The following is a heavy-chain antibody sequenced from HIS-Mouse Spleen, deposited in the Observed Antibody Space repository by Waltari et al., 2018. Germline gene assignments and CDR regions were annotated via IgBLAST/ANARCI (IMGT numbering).Heavy chain of an antibody. D-gene: IGHD6-6*01. CDR2: ISWNSGSI. J-gene: IGHJ4*02. Sequence: EVQLVESGGGLGQPGRSLRLPCAASGFTFDDYAMPWVRQAPGKGLEWVSGISWNSGSIGYADSVKGRFTISRDNAKNSLYLQMNSLRAEDTALYYCAKDLRPAYSSSPYFDYWGQGTLVTVSS. V-gene: IGHV3-9*01. CDR1: GFTFDDYA. CDR3: AKDLRPAYSSSPYFDY.